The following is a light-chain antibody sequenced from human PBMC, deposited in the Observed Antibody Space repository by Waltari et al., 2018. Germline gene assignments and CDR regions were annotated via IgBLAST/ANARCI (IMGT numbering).Light chain of an antibody. Sequence: QSALTQSASVSGSPGQSITISCTGSSSDVGTHNLVSWYQHHPDKVPKLILYEGTKRPSGISDRFSGSKSGNTASLTISGLQAEDEADYYCSSYAGRTTVLGTGTKVCVL. CDR2: EGT. J-gene: IGLJ1*01. CDR1: SSDVGTHNL. CDR3: SSYAGRTTV. V-gene: IGLV2-23*03.